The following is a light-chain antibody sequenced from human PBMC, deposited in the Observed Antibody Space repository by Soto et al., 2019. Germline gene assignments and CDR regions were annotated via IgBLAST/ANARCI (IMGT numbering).Light chain of an antibody. CDR2: EGS. V-gene: IGLV2-23*01. CDR3: CSYAGSSTYD. CDR1: SADVGSYDL. J-gene: IGLJ1*01. Sequence: QSLLTQPASVSGSPGQSITISCTGTSADVGSYDLVSWYQQLPGKAPKLMIYEGSKRPSGVSYRFSGSKSGNTASLTVSGLQAEDEADYYCCSYAGSSTYDFGTGTKVTVL.